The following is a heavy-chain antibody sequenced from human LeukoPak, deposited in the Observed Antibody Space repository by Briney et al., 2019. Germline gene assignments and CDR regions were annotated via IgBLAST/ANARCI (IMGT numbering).Heavy chain of an antibody. V-gene: IGHV1-2*02. D-gene: IGHD3-9*01. J-gene: IGHJ4*02. CDR2: LNPQTGDT. CDR3: ARGSRYHDWLSPLDS. Sequence: RASVKVSCKASGYAFSAYYMHWVRQAPGQGLECMGWLNPQTGDTHFAQKFQGRVTFTRDTSISTAYMAMSRLRSDDTAVFYCARGSRYHDWLSPLDSWGQGTLVTVSS. CDR1: GYAFSAYY.